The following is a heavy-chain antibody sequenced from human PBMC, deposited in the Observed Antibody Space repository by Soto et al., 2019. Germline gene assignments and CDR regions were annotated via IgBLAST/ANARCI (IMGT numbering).Heavy chain of an antibody. V-gene: IGHV3-74*01. D-gene: IGHD2-15*01. CDR1: GFTFSSYW. Sequence: GGSLRLSCAASGFTFSSYWMHWVRQAPGKGLVWVSRINSDGSSTSYADSVKGRFTISRDNAKNTLYLQMNSLRAEDTAVYYCARALDCSGGSCYSVPSRYYFDYWGQGTLVTVSS. J-gene: IGHJ4*02. CDR3: ARALDCSGGSCYSVPSRYYFDY. CDR2: INSDGSST.